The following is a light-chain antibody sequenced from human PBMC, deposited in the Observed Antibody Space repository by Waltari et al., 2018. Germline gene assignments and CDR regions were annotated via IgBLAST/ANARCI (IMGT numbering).Light chain of an antibody. CDR1: QGIRND. CDR3: LQDYNYPWT. J-gene: IGKJ1*01. CDR2: AAS. V-gene: IGKV1-6*01. Sequence: AIQMTQSPPSLSASVGDRVTITCRASQGIRNDLGGYQQKPGEAPKLLVCAASSLQSGVPSRFSGSGSGTDFTLTISSLQPEDFATYYCLQDYNYPWTFGQGTKVEIK.